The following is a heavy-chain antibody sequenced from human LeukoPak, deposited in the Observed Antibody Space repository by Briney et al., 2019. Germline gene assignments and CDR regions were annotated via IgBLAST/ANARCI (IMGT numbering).Heavy chain of an antibody. CDR3: ARGGGRRSGWYSYFDY. V-gene: IGHV3-30-3*01. Sequence: GRSLRLSCAASGFTFSSYAMHWVRQAPGKGLEWVAVISYDGSNKYYADSVKGRFTISRDNSKNTLYLQMNSLRAEDTAVYYGARGGGRRSGWYSYFDYWGQGTLVTVSS. J-gene: IGHJ4*02. D-gene: IGHD6-19*01. CDR2: ISYDGSNK. CDR1: GFTFSSYA.